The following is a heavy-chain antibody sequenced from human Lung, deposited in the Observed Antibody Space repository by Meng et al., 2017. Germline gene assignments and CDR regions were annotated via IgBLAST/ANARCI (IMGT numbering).Heavy chain of an antibody. CDR3: ARGPTTMAHDFDY. V-gene: IGHV4-34*01. J-gene: IGHJ4*02. Sequence: QVQHQQWGPWLLKSSETLSLTCVVSGGSFSDYYWSWIRQPPGKGLEWIGEINHSGSTNYNPSLESRATISVDTSQNNLSLKLSSVTAADSAVYYCARGPTTMAHDFDYWGQGTLVTVSS. CDR2: INHSGST. CDR1: GGSFSDYY. D-gene: IGHD4-11*01.